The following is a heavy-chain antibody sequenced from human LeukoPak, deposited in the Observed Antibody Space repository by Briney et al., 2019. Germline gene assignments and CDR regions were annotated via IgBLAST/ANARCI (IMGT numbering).Heavy chain of an antibody. D-gene: IGHD3-10*01. J-gene: IGHJ6*02. CDR1: GGSISSYY. Sequence: PSETLSLTCSVSGGSISSYYWSWIRQPPGEGLEWIGYIYHSGSTNYSPSLKSRVTISVDTSKNQFSLKLSSVTAADTAVYYCARRKYYGPGYPLDVGGQGTTVTVSS. CDR2: IYHSGST. CDR3: ARRKYYGPGYPLDV. V-gene: IGHV4-59*08.